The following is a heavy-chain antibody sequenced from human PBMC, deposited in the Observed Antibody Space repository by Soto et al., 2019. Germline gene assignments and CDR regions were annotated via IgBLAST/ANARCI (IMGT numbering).Heavy chain of an antibody. CDR3: ARGFNSALDI. CDR2: IKQDGSEK. CDR1: GFIFSSDW. V-gene: IGHV3-7*01. J-gene: IGHJ3*02. Sequence: SLRLSCAATGFIFSSDWMSWVRQAPGKGLEWVANIKQDGSEKYYVDSAKGRFTISRDNAKNSLHLQMNSLRAEDTAVYYCARGFNSALDIWGQGTTVTVSS.